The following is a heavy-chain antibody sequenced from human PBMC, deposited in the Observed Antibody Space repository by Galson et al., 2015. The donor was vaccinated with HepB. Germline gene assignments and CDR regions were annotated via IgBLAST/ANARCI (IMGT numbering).Heavy chain of an antibody. V-gene: IGHV1-69*02. CDR1: GGTFSSYT. CDR3: ARGADDYGDYNYGMDV. J-gene: IGHJ6*02. CDR2: IIPILGIA. D-gene: IGHD4-17*01. Sequence: SVKVSCKASGGTFSSYTISWVRQAPGQGLEWMGRIIPILGIANYAQKFQGRVTITADKSTSTAYMELSSLRSEDTAVYYCARGADDYGDYNYGMDVWGQGTTVTVSS.